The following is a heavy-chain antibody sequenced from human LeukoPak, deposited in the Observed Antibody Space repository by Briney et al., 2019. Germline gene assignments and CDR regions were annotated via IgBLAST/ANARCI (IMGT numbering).Heavy chain of an antibody. CDR1: GYTFTSYD. CDR2: MNPNSDNT. Sequence: ASVKVSCKASGYTFTSYDINWVRQATGQGLEWMGWMNPNSDNTGYAQKFQGRVTLTRNTSISTAYMELSSLRSEDTAVYYCARGRGYSDYDALGYWGQGTLVTVSS. CDR3: ARGRGYSDYDALGY. V-gene: IGHV1-8*01. J-gene: IGHJ4*02. D-gene: IGHD5-12*01.